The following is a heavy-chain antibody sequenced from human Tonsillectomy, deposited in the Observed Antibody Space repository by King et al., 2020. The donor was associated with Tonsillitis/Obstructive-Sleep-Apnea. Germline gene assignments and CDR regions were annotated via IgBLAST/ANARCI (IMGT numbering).Heavy chain of an antibody. D-gene: IGHD6-13*01. CDR2: ISSISSYI. CDR3: ARGGQQLPQGFEP. Sequence: VQLVESGGGLVKPGGSLRLSCAASGFTFSSYSMNWVRQAPGKGLEWVSSISSISSYIYYADSVKDRFTISRDNAKKSLYLQMNTLRLEDAAVYYCARGGQQLPQGFEPWGQGTLVTVSS. J-gene: IGHJ5*02. CDR1: GFTFSSYS. V-gene: IGHV3-21*01.